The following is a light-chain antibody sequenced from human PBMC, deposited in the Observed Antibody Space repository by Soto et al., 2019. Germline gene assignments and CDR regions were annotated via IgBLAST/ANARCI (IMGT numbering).Light chain of an antibody. Sequence: DIQMTQSPSSLSASVGDRVTITCRASQSISSYLNWYQQKPGKAPKLLIYAASSLQSGVPSRFSGSESGPAFTLTISSLQPEDFATYYCQQSYSTPYTFGLGTKLEIK. CDR2: AAS. CDR1: QSISSY. CDR3: QQSYSTPYT. J-gene: IGKJ2*01. V-gene: IGKV1-39*01.